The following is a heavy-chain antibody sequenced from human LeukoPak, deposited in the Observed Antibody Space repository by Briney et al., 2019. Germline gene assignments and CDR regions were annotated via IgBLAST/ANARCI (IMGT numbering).Heavy chain of an antibody. Sequence: PSETLSLTCAVSGVAFSNYYWSWVRQSPTKGLEWIGEINHSGYTNYNPSLKSRVTISVDTSKNQFSLKLSSVTAADTAVYYCARYDDSSGYYPNDAFDIWGQGTMVTVSS. CDR3: ARYDDSSGYYPNDAFDI. CDR1: GVAFSNYY. J-gene: IGHJ3*02. D-gene: IGHD3-22*01. CDR2: INHSGYT. V-gene: IGHV4-34*01.